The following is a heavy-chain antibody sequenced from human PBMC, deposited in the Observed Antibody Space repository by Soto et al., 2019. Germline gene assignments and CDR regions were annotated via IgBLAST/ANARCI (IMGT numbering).Heavy chain of an antibody. V-gene: IGHV4-39*01. CDR2: IYYSGST. D-gene: IGHD3-10*01. Sequence: PSETLSLTCTVSGGSTSSSSYYWGWIRQPPGEGLECIGSIYYSGSTYYNPSLKSRVTISVDTSKNQFSLKLSSVTAADTAVYHCARQLYRSGSYGDGWFDPWGQGTLVTVSS. J-gene: IGHJ5*02. CDR1: GGSTSSSSYY. CDR3: ARQLYRSGSYGDGWFDP.